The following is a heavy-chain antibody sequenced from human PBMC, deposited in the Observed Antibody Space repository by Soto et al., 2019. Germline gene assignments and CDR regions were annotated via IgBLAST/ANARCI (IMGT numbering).Heavy chain of an antibody. CDR2: INPMLSIS. V-gene: IGHV1-69*02. Sequence: QVQLVQSGAEVKRPGCSVKVSCKASGDTFAFHSINWVRQAPGLGLEWMGRINPMLSISNYAQRFQGRVTMTADKSTSTAYMVLSSLRSEDTAIYYCATSYGSGYRAFDYWGQGALVTVSS. CDR1: GDTFAFHS. CDR3: ATSYGSGYRAFDY. J-gene: IGHJ4*02. D-gene: IGHD3-10*01.